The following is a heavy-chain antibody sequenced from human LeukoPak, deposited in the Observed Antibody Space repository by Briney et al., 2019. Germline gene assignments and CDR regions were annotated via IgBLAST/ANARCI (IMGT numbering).Heavy chain of an antibody. CDR3: ARAIYGLTGFDY. D-gene: IGHD3-9*01. CDR2: VSGYRGNT. J-gene: IGHJ4*02. V-gene: IGHV1-18*04. CDR1: GYTLNSYG. Sequence: ASVKVSCKTSGYTLNSYGINWVRQAPGEGLEWMGWVSGYRGNTHYAQKFQGRVSMATDASTSTAYMEMKNLTFDDTAVYYCARAIYGLTGFDYWGQGTLITVSS.